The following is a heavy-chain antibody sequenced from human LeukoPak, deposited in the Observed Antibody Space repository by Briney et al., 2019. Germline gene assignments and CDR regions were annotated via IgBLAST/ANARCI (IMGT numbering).Heavy chain of an antibody. CDR1: GFTFSSYG. D-gene: IGHD5-18*01. Sequence: GGSLRLSCAASGFTFSSYGMHWVRQAPGKGLEWVAVIWYDGSNKYYADSVKGRFTISRDNSKNTLYLQMNSLRAEDTAVYYCAKDGSGYCYWDAFDIWGQGTMVIVCS. V-gene: IGHV3-33*06. CDR3: AKDGSGYCYWDAFDI. J-gene: IGHJ3*02. CDR2: IWYDGSNK.